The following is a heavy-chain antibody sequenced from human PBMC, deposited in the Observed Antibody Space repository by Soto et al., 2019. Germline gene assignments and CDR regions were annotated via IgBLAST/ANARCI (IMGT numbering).Heavy chain of an antibody. D-gene: IGHD2-2*01. Sequence: SETLSLTCTGSGCSISSYYWSWIRQPPGKGLEWIGYIYYSGSTNYNPSLKSRVTISLDTSKNQFSLRLSSVTAADTAVSSCARGRSDIVVVPAAMVALDIWGQGTMVTVS. J-gene: IGHJ3*02. CDR1: GCSISSYY. V-gene: IGHV4-59*01. CDR3: ARGRSDIVVVPAAMVALDI. CDR2: IYYSGST.